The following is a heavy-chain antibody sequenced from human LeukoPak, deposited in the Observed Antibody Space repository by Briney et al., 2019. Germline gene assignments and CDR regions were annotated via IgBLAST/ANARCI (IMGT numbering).Heavy chain of an antibody. CDR1: GGSISSYY. CDR2: IYTSGST. J-gene: IGHJ5*02. CDR3: ASGPSDTVTRSGWFDP. D-gene: IGHD4-11*01. V-gene: IGHV4-4*07. Sequence: SETLSLTCTVSGGSISSYYWSWIRQPDGKGLEWIGRIYTSGSTNYNPSLKSRVTMSVDTSKNQFSLKLSSVTAADTAVYYCASGPSDTVTRSGWFDPWGQGTLVTVSS.